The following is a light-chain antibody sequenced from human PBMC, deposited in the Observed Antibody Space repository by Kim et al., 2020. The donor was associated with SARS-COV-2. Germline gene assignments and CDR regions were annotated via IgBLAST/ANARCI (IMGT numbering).Light chain of an antibody. Sequence: EIVMTQSPATLSVSPGERATLSCRASQRVSSNLVWYQQKPGHPPRLLIYGASARATGIPARFSGSGSGTEFTLTISSLQSEDFAVYYCQQYNNWPRTFGQGTKVDIK. J-gene: IGKJ1*01. CDR1: QRVSSN. CDR3: QQYNNWPRT. CDR2: GAS. V-gene: IGKV3-15*01.